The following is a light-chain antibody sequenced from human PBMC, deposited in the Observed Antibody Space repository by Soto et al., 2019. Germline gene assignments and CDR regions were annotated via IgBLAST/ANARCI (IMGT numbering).Light chain of an antibody. J-gene: IGLJ2*01. CDR3: SSYGGSYTVV. CDR2: DVA. CDR1: SSDVGGYHY. V-gene: IGLV2-11*01. Sequence: QSALTQPRSVSGSPGQSVTISCTGTSSDVGGYHYVSWYQHHPGKAPKLMIYDVARRPSGVPDRFSCSKSGNTASLTISGLQAEDEADYYCSSYGGSYTVVFGGGTKLTVL.